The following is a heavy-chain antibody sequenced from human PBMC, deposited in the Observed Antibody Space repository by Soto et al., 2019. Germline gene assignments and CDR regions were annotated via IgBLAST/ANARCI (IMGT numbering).Heavy chain of an antibody. D-gene: IGHD2-8*01. J-gene: IGHJ4*02. CDR2: IYYSGST. Sequence: SETLSLTCTVSGGSISSGGYYWSWIRQHPGKGLEWIGYIYYSGSTYYNPSLKSRVTISVDTSKNQFSLKLSSVTAADTAVYYCASLCTNGVCDEGFDYWGQGTLVTVSS. CDR1: GGSISSGGYY. CDR3: ASLCTNGVCDEGFDY. V-gene: IGHV4-31*03.